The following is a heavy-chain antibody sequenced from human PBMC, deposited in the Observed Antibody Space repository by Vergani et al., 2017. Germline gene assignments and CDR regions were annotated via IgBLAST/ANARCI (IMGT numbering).Heavy chain of an antibody. CDR1: GFTFSSYW. CDR3: ASSQWLDTRGY. J-gene: IGHJ4*02. CDR2: INSDGSST. Sequence: EVQRVESGGGLVQPGGSLRLSCAASGFTFSSYWMHWVRQAPGKGLVWVSRINSDGSSTTYAGSVKGRFTISRDNAKNTLYRQMNSLRAEDTAVYYCASSQWLDTRGYWGQGTLVTVSA. V-gene: IGHV3-74*01. D-gene: IGHD6-19*01.